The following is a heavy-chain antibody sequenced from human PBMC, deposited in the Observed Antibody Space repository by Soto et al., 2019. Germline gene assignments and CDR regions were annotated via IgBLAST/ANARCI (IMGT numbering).Heavy chain of an antibody. Sequence: SVKVSCKASGGTFSSYAISWVRQAPGQGLEWMGGIIPIFGTANYAQKFQGRVTITADESTSTAYMELSSLRSEDTAVYYCARDQVRANSYGSGATRGPYFDYWGQGTLVTVSS. D-gene: IGHD3-10*01. V-gene: IGHV1-69*13. J-gene: IGHJ4*02. CDR2: IIPIFGTA. CDR1: GGTFSSYA. CDR3: ARDQVRANSYGSGATRGPYFDY.